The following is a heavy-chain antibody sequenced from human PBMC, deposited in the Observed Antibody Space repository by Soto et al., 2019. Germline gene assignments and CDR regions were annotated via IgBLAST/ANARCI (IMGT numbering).Heavy chain of an antibody. J-gene: IGHJ4*01. D-gene: IGHD1-26*01. Sequence: GASVKVSCKASGYTFTGHYIHWVRQAPEQGPERMGEIGPESGATRYAEKFQGRVTMTMDMSITTVCMELSNLSPDDTAVYYCGRGRSCQIVVFYWGHGTPVTVSS. CDR2: IGPESGAT. CDR3: GRGRSCQIVVFY. V-gene: IGHV1-2*02. CDR1: GYTFTGHY.